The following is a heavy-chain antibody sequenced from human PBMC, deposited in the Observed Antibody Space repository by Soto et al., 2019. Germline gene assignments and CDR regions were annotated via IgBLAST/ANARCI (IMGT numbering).Heavy chain of an antibody. D-gene: IGHD6-19*01. V-gene: IGHV3-66*01. J-gene: IGHJ4*02. CDR2: IYSDGTT. Sequence: EVQVEESGGSLVQPGGSLRLSCVVSEFTVSNNYMTWVRQAPGKGLEWVSHIYSDGTTSYADSVKGRFTISRDNSKNTLYRQMNSLRAEDTALYYCARATDDSSGWYIRGVLDHWGQGNLVAVSS. CDR3: ARATDDSSGWYIRGVLDH. CDR1: EFTVSNNY.